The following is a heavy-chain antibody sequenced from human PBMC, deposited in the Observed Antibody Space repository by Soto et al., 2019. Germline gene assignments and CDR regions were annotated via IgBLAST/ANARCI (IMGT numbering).Heavy chain of an antibody. V-gene: IGHV3-30-3*01. D-gene: IGHD3-3*01. Sequence: GGSLRLSCAASGFTFSSYAMHWVRQAPGKGLEWVAVISYDGSNKYYADSVKGRFTISRDNSKNTLYLQMNSLRAEDTAVYYCARVPNRYYDFWSGFASDDYYYYGMDVWGQGTTVTVSS. J-gene: IGHJ6*02. CDR1: GFTFSSYA. CDR3: ARVPNRYYDFWSGFASDDYYYYGMDV. CDR2: ISYDGSNK.